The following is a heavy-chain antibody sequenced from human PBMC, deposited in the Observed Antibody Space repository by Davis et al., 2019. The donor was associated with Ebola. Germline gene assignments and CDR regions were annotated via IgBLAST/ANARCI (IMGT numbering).Heavy chain of an antibody. J-gene: IGHJ4*01. CDR2: IVLGSGNT. CDR1: GFTFTSSA. D-gene: IGHD1-1*01. CDR3: AASAGTIGKFDY. V-gene: IGHV1-58*01. Sequence: SVKVSCKASGFTFTSSALQWVRQARGQRLEWIGWIVLGSGNTNYAQKFQGRVTITRDMSTGTSYLDLSNLRSDDTAVYYCAASAGTIGKFDYWGQGTLFTVSS.